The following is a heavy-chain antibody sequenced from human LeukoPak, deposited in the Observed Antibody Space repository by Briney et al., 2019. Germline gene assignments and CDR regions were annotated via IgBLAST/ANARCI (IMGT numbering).Heavy chain of an antibody. V-gene: IGHV3-30*02. CDR3: AKEVRLVIAAAGSPSYYFDY. CDR1: GFTFSSYG. J-gene: IGHJ4*02. D-gene: IGHD6-13*01. Sequence: GGSLRLSCAASGFTFSSYGMHWVRQAPGKGLEWVAFIRYDGSNKYYADSVKGRFTISRGNSKNTLYLQMNSLRAEDTAVYYCAKEVRLVIAAAGSPSYYFDYWGQGTLVTVSS. CDR2: IRYDGSNK.